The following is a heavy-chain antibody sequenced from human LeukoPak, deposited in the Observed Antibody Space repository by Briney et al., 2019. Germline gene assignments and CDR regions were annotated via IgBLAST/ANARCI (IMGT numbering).Heavy chain of an antibody. CDR2: INHSGST. CDR3: ATETRYSSGWLC. V-gene: IGHV4-34*01. J-gene: IGHJ4*02. D-gene: IGHD6-19*01. Sequence: SETLSLTCAVYGGSFSGYYWSWVRQPPGKGLEWIGEINHSGSTNYNSSLKSRVTISVDTSKNQFSLKLSSVTAADTAVYYCATETRYSSGWLCWGQGTLVTVSS. CDR1: GGSFSGYY.